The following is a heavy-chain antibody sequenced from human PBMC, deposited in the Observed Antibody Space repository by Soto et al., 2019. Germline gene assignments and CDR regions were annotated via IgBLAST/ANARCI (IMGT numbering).Heavy chain of an antibody. CDR3: ARAAYYDSSGYSHVRHYYYYYGMDV. D-gene: IGHD3-22*01. CDR2: INSDGSST. Sequence: EVQLVESGGGLVQPGGSLRLSCAASGFTFSSYWMHWVRQAPGKGLVWVSRINSDGSSTSYADSVKGRFTISRDNAKNTLYLQMNSLRAEDTAVYYCARAAYYDSSGYSHVRHYYYYYGMDVWGQGTTVTVSS. J-gene: IGHJ6*02. CDR1: GFTFSSYW. V-gene: IGHV3-74*01.